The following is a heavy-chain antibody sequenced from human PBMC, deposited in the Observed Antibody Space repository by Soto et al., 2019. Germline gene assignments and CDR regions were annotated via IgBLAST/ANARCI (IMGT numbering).Heavy chain of an antibody. CDR1: GGSISSYY. CDR2: IYYSGST. CDR3: ARDLSAAAAVFWFDP. Sequence: GSLRLSCTVSGGSISSYYWSWIRQPPGKGLEWIGYIYYSGSTNYNPSLKSRVTISVDTSKNQFSLKLSSVTAADTAVYYCARDLSAAAAVFWFDPWGQGTLVTVSS. J-gene: IGHJ5*02. D-gene: IGHD6-13*01. V-gene: IGHV4-59*01.